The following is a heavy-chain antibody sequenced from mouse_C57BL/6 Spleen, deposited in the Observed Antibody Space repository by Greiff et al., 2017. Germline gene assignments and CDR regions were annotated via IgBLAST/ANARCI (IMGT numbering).Heavy chain of an antibody. CDR2: INPNNGGT. J-gene: IGHJ3*01. V-gene: IGHV1-26*01. CDR3: ARDYYYGSSLFAY. D-gene: IGHD1-1*01. CDR1: GYTFTDYY. Sequence: EVQLQQSGPELVKPGASVKISCKASGYTFTDYYMNWVKQSHGKSLEWIGDINPNNGGTSYNQKFKGKATLTVDKSSSTAYMELRSLTSEDSAVYYCARDYYYGSSLFAYWGQGTLVTVSA.